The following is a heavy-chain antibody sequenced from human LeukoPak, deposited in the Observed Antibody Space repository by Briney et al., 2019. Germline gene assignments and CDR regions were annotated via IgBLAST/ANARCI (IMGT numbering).Heavy chain of an antibody. CDR1: GYTFTSYG. Sequence: GASVKVSCKASGYTFTSYGISWVRQAPGQGLEWMGWISAYNGNTNYAQKLHGRVTMTTDTSTTKAYMELRSLRSDDTAVYYCARGEQLGPYWYFDLWGRGTLVTVSS. CDR2: ISAYNGNT. J-gene: IGHJ2*01. V-gene: IGHV1-18*01. CDR3: ARGEQLGPYWYFDL. D-gene: IGHD6-6*01.